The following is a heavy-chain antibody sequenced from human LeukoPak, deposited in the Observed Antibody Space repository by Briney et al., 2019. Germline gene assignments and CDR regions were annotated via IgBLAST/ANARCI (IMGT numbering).Heavy chain of an antibody. CDR2: ISAYNGNT. CDR1: GYTFTSYG. Sequence: ASVKVSCKASGYTFTSYGISWVRQAPGKGLEWMGWISAYNGNTNYAQKVQGRVTMTTDTSTSTAYMELRSLRSDDTAVYYCARGGLYYYDSSAYYHSDYWGQGTLVTVSS. CDR3: ARGGLYYYDSSAYYHSDY. J-gene: IGHJ4*02. V-gene: IGHV1-18*01. D-gene: IGHD3-22*01.